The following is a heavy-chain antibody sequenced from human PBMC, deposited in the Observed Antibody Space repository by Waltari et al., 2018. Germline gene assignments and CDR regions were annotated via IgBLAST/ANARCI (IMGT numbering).Heavy chain of an antibody. Sequence: QLQLQESGPGLVKPSETLSLTCSVSGGSVSSSLSFYWVWVRQTPGKGLEWIGGLYYNGGTYYNPPLKSRVTISMETSKKQFSLKFSSVTAADTAVYYCARWRYYFDYWGQGTLVTVSS. J-gene: IGHJ4*02. CDR2: LYYNGGT. CDR3: ARWRYYFDY. CDR1: GGSVSSSLSFY. V-gene: IGHV4-39*01.